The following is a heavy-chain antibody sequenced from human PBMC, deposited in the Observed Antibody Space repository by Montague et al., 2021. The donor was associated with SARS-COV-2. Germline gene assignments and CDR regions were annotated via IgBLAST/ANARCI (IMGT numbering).Heavy chain of an antibody. J-gene: IGHJ6*02. V-gene: IGHV4-4*02. CDR2: IYHSGST. CDR3: ARSRGNLQWPFYYYYGMDV. CDR1: GDSISSSNW. D-gene: IGHD6-19*01. Sequence: SETLSLTCAVSGDSISSSNWWSWVRQPPGKGLEWIGEIYHSGSTNYNPSLKSRVTISVDKSKTQFSLKPSSVTAADTAVYYCARSRGNLQWPFYYYYGMDVWGQGTTVTVSS.